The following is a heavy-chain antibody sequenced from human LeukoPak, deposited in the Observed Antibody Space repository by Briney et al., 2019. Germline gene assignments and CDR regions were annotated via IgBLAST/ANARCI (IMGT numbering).Heavy chain of an antibody. CDR2: IYTSGST. J-gene: IGHJ4*02. V-gene: IGHV4-61*02. CDR3: ASQTNFYDIPTEADY. D-gene: IGHD3-9*01. Sequence: PSETLSLTCTVSGGSISSGSYYWSWIRQPAGKGLEWIGRIYTSGSTNYNPSLKSRVTISVDTSKNQFSLKLSSVTAADTAVYYCASQTNFYDIPTEADYWGQGTLVTASS. CDR1: GGSISSGSYY.